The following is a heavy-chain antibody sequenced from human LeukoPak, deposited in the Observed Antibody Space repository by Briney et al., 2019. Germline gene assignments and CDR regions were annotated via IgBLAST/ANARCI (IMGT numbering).Heavy chain of an antibody. CDR2: IYYSGST. CDR3: ARDRSGGSCYSTLICGAFDI. D-gene: IGHD2-15*01. V-gene: IGHV4-39*07. J-gene: IGHJ3*02. CDR1: GGSISSSSYY. Sequence: KTSETLSLTCTVSGGSISSSSYYWGWIRQPPGKGLEWIGSIYYSGSTYYNPSLKSRVTISVDTSKNQFSLKLSSVTAADTAVYYCARDRSGGSCYSTLICGAFDIWGQGTMVTVSS.